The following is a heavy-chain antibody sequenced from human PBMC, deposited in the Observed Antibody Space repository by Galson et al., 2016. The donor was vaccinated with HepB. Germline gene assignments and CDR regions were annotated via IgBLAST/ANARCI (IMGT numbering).Heavy chain of an antibody. D-gene: IGHD5-18*01. J-gene: IGHJ4*02. V-gene: IGHV3-21*06. Sequence: SLRLSCAASGFTFSSFHMNWVRQAPGRGLEWVSSISSSSTYIEYADSVKGRFTISRDNAKNSLYLQMNRLRAEDTAMYFCARDMAGYSYGFGFDYWGRGTLVTVSS. CDR2: ISSSSTYI. CDR1: GFTFSSFH. CDR3: ARDMAGYSYGFGFDY.